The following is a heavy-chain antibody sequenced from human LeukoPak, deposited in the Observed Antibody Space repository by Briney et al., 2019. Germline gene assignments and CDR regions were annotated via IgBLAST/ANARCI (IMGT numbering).Heavy chain of an antibody. D-gene: IGHD1-20*01. CDR3: AREGNWNDRGFDH. CDR2: ISTSGSTI. Sequence: PGGSLRLSCAASGFSFSSYEMNWVRQAPGKGLEWVSYISTSGSTIYYADSVKGRFTISRDNARNSPYLQMNSLRAEDTAVYYCAREGNWNDRGFDHWGQGTLVTVSS. CDR1: GFSFSSYE. V-gene: IGHV3-48*03. J-gene: IGHJ4*02.